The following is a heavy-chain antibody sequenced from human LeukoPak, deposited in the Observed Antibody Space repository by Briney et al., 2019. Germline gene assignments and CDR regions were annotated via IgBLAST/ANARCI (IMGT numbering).Heavy chain of an antibody. CDR2: IYNDGRT. J-gene: IGHJ3*02. V-gene: IGHV3-53*01. Sequence: GGSLRLSCAASGFTVNNKYMTWVRQAPGKGLEWVSLIYNDGRTYYADSVKGRCTISRDNLKNVLYLQMNSLKAENTALYYCARGLFLSGYLDAFDIWGQGTVVTVSS. CDR3: ARGLFLSGYLDAFDI. CDR1: GFTVNNKY. D-gene: IGHD3-22*01.